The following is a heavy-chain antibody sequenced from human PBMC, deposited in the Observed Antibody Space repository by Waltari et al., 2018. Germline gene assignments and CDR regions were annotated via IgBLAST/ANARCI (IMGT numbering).Heavy chain of an antibody. Sequence: QVPLVPSGAEVKKPCASAKVSCQASGYPSIAYHMHWVRQAPGQGLEWMGWINPNTGNTKYGQKFQGRVTLTRDTPNTTAYRELSGLTSDDTAVYYCARDRWAAERPYKWLDPWGQGTQVTVSS. D-gene: IGHD6-13*01. CDR3: ARDRWAAERPYKWLDP. CDR1: GYPSIAYH. CDR2: INPNTGNT. J-gene: IGHJ5*02. V-gene: IGHV1-2*02.